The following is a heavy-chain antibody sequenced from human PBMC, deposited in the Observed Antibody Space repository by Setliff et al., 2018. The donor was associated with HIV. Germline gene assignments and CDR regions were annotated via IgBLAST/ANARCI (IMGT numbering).Heavy chain of an antibody. V-gene: IGHV2-5*02. J-gene: IGHJ4*02. D-gene: IGHD6-13*01. CDR3: AHRGGSSWSIDY. CDR2: VYWDDDK. CDR1: GFSLSTSGVG. Sequence: SGPTLVNPTQTLTLTCTFSGFSLSTSGVGVGWIRQPPGKALEWLALVYWDDDKRYSPSLKSRLTITKDTSKNHVVLKMTNLDPADTATYYCAHRGGSSWSIDYWGQGTLVTVSS.